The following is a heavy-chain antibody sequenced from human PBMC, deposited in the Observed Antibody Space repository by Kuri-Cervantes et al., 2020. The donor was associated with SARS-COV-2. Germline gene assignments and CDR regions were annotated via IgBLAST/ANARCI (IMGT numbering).Heavy chain of an antibody. CDR2: ISSTSSYI. CDR3: ARDCSSPYKYYYYYYMDV. V-gene: IGHV3-21*01. D-gene: IGHD6-13*01. Sequence: SCAASGFTFSSYSMNWVRQAPGKGLEWVSSISSTSSYIYYADSVKGRFTISRDNAKNSLYLQMNSLRAEDTAVYYCARDCSSPYKYYYYYYMDVWGKGTTVTVSS. J-gene: IGHJ6*03. CDR1: GFTFSSYS.